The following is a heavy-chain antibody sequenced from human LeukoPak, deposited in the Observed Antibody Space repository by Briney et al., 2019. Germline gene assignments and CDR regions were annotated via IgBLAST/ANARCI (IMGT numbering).Heavy chain of an antibody. V-gene: IGHV3-33*08. CDR3: ARDRKNEWLLRYDAFDI. D-gene: IGHD3-22*01. CDR2: IWYDGRNK. J-gene: IGHJ3*02. Sequence: GGSLRLSCAASGFTFSGSAMHWVRQAPGKGLEWVAVIWYDGRNKYYADSVKGRFTISRDNSKNTLYLQINSLRAEDTAVYYCARDRKNEWLLRYDAFDIWGQGTMVTVSS. CDR1: GFTFSGSA.